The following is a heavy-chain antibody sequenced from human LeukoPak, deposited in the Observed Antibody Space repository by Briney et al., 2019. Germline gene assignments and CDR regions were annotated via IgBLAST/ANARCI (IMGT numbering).Heavy chain of an antibody. Sequence: GGSLRLSCAASGFTFSSFGMRWVRQAPGKGLEWVAVISHDGSDKHYADPVKGRFTISRDNSKNTLYLQMNSLRAEDTAVYYCAKDRSSSWTFDYWGQGTPVTVSS. CDR3: AKDRSSSWTFDY. D-gene: IGHD6-13*01. J-gene: IGHJ4*02. CDR2: ISHDGSDK. CDR1: GFTFSSFG. V-gene: IGHV3-30*18.